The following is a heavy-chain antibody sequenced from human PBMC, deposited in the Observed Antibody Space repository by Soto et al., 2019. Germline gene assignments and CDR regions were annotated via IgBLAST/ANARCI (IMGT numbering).Heavy chain of an antibody. V-gene: IGHV4-30-4*02. J-gene: IGHJ4*02. CDR1: GRSISSGDLY. CDR3: AREYSGYDEPYYFDY. Sequence: SDTLSLTCTVSGRSISSGDLYWSWIRQPPGKGVEWIGYIYYSGSTYYNPSLKSLVTISVDTSKNQFSLKLSSVTAADTAVYYWAREYSGYDEPYYFDYWGQGTLVTVSS. CDR2: IYYSGST. D-gene: IGHD5-12*01.